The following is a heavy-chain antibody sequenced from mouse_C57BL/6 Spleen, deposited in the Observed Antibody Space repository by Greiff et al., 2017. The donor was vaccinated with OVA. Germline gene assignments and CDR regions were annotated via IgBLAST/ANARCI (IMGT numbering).Heavy chain of an antibody. J-gene: IGHJ4*01. CDR2: IYPGSGNT. CDR1: GYTFTDYF. V-gene: IGHV1-76*01. CDR3: GGRLLPLYYAMDY. D-gene: IGHD2-3*01. Sequence: QVQLQQSGAELVRPGASVKLSCKASGYTFTDYFINWVKQRPGQGLEWIARIYPGSGNTYYNEKFKGKATLTAEKSSSTAYMQLSSLPSEDYAVDFCGGRLLPLYYAMDYWGQGTSVTVSS.